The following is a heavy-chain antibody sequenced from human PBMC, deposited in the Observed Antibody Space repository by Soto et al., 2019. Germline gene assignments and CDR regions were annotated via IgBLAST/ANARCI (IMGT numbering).Heavy chain of an antibody. CDR1: GFSFSSYG. CDR3: AKGDTSRFH. Sequence: GGSLRLSCAASGFSFSSYGMHWVRQAPGKGLEWVAVISYDGSNKYYADSVKGRFTISRDNSKNTLYLQMNSLRAEDTAVYYCAKGDTSRFHWGQGTLVTVSS. J-gene: IGHJ4*02. V-gene: IGHV3-30*18. D-gene: IGHD2-2*01. CDR2: ISYDGSNK.